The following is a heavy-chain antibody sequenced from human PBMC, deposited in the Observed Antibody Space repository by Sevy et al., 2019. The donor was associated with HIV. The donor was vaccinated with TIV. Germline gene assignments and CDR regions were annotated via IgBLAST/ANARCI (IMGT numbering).Heavy chain of an antibody. CDR1: GFTFSNYW. J-gene: IGHJ4*02. D-gene: IGHD3-22*01. CDR2: IKQDMSEK. Sequence: GGSLRLSCAASGFTFSNYWMSWVRQAPGKGLEWVANIKQDMSEKYYADSVKGRFTISRDKARNSLYLQMESLRAEDTAVYYCARAQQVTMLVVIGGLYFDFWGQGTLVTVSS. CDR3: ARAQQVTMLVVIGGLYFDF. V-gene: IGHV3-7*01.